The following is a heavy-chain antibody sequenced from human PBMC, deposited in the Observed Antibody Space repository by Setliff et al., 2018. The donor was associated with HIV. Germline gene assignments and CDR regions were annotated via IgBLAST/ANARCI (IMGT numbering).Heavy chain of an antibody. CDR1: GFTFDDYG. CDR3: AKGTYYDLLTAYYLSDYYMDV. D-gene: IGHD3-9*01. J-gene: IGHJ6*03. CDR2: INWNGGST. Sequence: GGSLRLSCAASGFTFDDYGMSWVRQAPGKGLEWVSGINWNGGSTGYADSVKGRFTISRDNAKNTLFLQMNSLRADDTAVYYCAKGTYYDLLTAYYLSDYYMDVWGKGTTVTVSS. V-gene: IGHV3-20*04.